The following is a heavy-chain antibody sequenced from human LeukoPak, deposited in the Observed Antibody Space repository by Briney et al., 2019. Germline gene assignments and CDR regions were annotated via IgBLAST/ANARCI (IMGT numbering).Heavy chain of an antibody. CDR2: IRFDGTNK. CDR1: GFSFSNYG. V-gene: IGHV3-30*02. J-gene: IGHJ5*02. D-gene: IGHD6-6*01. CDR3: ARDAPTSEKVAALYGWFDP. Sequence: GGSLRLSCAASGFSFSNYGMHWVRQAPGKGLEWVAFIRFDGTNKFYADSVKGRFTISRDNAKNSLYLQINSLRVEDTAVYYCARDAPTSEKVAALYGWFDPWGQGTLVTVSS.